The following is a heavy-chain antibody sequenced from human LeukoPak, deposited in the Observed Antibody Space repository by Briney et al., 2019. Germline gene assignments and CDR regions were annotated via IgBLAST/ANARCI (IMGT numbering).Heavy chain of an antibody. CDR3: ARGGPADGNYYYYGMDV. CDR1: GFTFSSYD. V-gene: IGHV3-13*01. J-gene: IGHJ6*02. D-gene: IGHD1-26*01. Sequence: GGSLRLSCAASGFTFSSYDMHWVRQATGKGLEWVSAIGTAGDTYYPGSLKGRFTISRENAKNSLYLQMNSLRAGDTAVYYCARGGPADGNYYYYGMDVWGQGTTVTVSS. CDR2: IGTAGDT.